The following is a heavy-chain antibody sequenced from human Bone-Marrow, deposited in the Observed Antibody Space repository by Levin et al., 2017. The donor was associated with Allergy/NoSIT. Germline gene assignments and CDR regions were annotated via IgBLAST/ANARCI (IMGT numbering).Heavy chain of an antibody. D-gene: IGHD6-19*01. J-gene: IGHJ5*02. CDR3: ARRGGPIAVAGTWLDA. V-gene: IGHV4-59*13. CDR1: GDSINTYY. CDR2: MYYTGTT. Sequence: SETLSLTCTVSGDSINTYYWSWIRQPPGKGLEWIGCMYYTGTTNYNPSLKSRVSISVDMSNNQVSLKLSSVTVADTAVYYCARRGGPIAVAGTWLDAWGQGTLVTVSS.